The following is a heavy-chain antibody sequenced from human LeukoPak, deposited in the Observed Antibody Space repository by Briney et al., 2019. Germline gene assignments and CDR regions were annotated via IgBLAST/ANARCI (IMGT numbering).Heavy chain of an antibody. V-gene: IGHV3-21*01. CDR1: GLTFSSYP. Sequence: GGSLRLSCAASGLTFSSYPMNWVRQAPGEGLEWVSSISYTSTHINYADSVKGRFTISRDNAKNSLYLQMSSLRAEDTAVYYCARSPPRGYSGHDDWPEYNFDYWGQGTLVTVSS. CDR3: ARSPPRGYSGHDDWPEYNFDY. J-gene: IGHJ4*02. CDR2: ISYTSTHI. D-gene: IGHD5-12*01.